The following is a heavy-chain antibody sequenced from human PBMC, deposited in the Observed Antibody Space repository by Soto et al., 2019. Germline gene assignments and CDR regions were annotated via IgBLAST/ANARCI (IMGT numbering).Heavy chain of an antibody. CDR2: INHSGST. Sequence: SETLSLTCAVYGGSFSGYYWSWIRQPPGKGLEWIGEINHSGSTNYNPSLKSRVTISVDTSKNQFSLKLSSVTAADTAVYYCARAKRAHSSGWYDYWDPGTLLTVSS. D-gene: IGHD6-19*01. CDR1: GGSFSGYY. CDR3: ARAKRAHSSGWYDY. V-gene: IGHV4-34*01. J-gene: IGHJ4*02.